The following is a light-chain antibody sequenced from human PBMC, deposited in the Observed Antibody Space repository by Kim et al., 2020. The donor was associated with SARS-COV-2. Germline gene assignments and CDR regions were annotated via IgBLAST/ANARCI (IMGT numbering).Light chain of an antibody. J-gene: IGKJ1*01. Sequence: PGERATLSCRASQSGSSNYLGWYQQKPGQAPRLLIYDATTRATGVPARFIGSGSETDFTLTISSLQSEDFAVYYCQQSNDWPPLTFGQGTKVDIK. CDR1: QSGSSN. V-gene: IGKV3-15*01. CDR2: DAT. CDR3: QQSNDWPPLT.